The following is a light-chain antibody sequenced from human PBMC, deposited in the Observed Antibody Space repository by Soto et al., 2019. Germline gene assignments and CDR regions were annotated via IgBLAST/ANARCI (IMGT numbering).Light chain of an antibody. CDR3: SSYTSSSTL. Sequence: QSALTQPASVSGSPGQSITIPCTGTSSDVGGYNYVSWYQQHPGKAPKLMIYDVSNRPSGVSNRFSGSKSGNTASLTISGLQAEDEADYYCSSYTSSSTLFGGGTKVTVL. CDR1: SSDVGGYNY. V-gene: IGLV2-14*01. CDR2: DVS. J-gene: IGLJ2*01.